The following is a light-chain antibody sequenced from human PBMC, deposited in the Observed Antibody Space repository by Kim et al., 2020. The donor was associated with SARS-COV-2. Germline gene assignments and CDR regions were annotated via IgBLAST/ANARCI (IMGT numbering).Light chain of an antibody. V-gene: IGLV2-14*03. J-gene: IGLJ2*01. CDR1: RSHVGGYNY. CDR3: SSYTSSSTLRVV. CDR2: DVT. Sequence: NTRASTGTRSHVGGYNYVSWYQRHPGKAPKLMISDVTHRPSGVSNRFSGSKSGNTASLTISGLQAEDEADYYCSSYTSSSTLRVVFGGGTQLTVL.